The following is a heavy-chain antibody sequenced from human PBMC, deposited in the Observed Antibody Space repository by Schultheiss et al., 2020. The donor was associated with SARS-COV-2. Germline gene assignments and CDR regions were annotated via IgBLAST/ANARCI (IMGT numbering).Heavy chain of an antibody. CDR1: GFTFSSYS. Sequence: GGSLRLSCAASGFTFSSYSMNWVRQAPGKGLEWVSAISPSGGKTYYEDSVTGRFSISRDNSKNTLYLQMSGLRAEDTAVYYCARGSPLWTRTGCVDIWGQGTMVTVSS. CDR3: ARGSPLWTRTGCVDI. D-gene: IGHD3-16*01. J-gene: IGHJ3*02. CDR2: ISPSGGKT. V-gene: IGHV3-23*01.